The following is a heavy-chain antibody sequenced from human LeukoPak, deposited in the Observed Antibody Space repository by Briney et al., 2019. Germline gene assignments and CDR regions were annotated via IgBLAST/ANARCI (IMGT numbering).Heavy chain of an antibody. CDR3: ATHGGRSSDAFDI. D-gene: IGHD3-16*01. V-gene: IGHV4-59*08. CDR1: GGSISSYY. J-gene: IGHJ3*02. CDR2: IYYSGST. Sequence: SETLSLTCTVSGGSISSYYWSWIRQPPGKGLEWIGYIYYSGSTNYNPSLKSRVTISVDTSKNQFSLKLSSVTAADTAVYYCATHGGRSSDAFDIWGQGTMVTVPS.